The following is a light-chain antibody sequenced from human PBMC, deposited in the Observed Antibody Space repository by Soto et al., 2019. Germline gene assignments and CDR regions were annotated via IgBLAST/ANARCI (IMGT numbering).Light chain of an antibody. Sequence: EIVLTQSPGTLSLSPGERATLSCRASQSVSSTYFAWYQQKRGHATRLLIYGASNRATGNPDRVSGSGSATAFTLTISRLEHKDLAVNYCHQYAGSRWTFGQGTRVDIK. CDR3: HQYAGSRWT. J-gene: IGKJ1*01. CDR2: GAS. CDR1: QSVSSTY. V-gene: IGKV3-20*01.